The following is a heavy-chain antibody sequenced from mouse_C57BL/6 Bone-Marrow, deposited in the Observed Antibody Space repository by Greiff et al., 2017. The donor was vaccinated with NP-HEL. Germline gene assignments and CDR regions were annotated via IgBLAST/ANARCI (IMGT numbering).Heavy chain of an antibody. J-gene: IGHJ1*03. D-gene: IGHD1-1*01. Sequence: QVQLQQPGTELVKPGASMKLSCKASGYTFTSYWMHWVKQRPGQGLEWIGNINPSNGGTNYNEKFKSKATLTVDKSSSTAYMQLSSLTSEDSAVYYCASEDPLYYGSSYWYFDVWGTGTTVTVSS. V-gene: IGHV1-53*01. CDR1: GYTFTSYW. CDR2: INPSNGGT. CDR3: ASEDPLYYGSSYWYFDV.